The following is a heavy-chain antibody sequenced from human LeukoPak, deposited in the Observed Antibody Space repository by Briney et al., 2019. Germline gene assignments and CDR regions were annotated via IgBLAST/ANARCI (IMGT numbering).Heavy chain of an antibody. CDR1: GGSISSYY. V-gene: IGHV4-59*01. Sequence: SETLSLTCTVSGGSISSYYWSWIRQPPGKGLEWIGYIYYSGSTNYNPSLKSRVTISVDTSKNQFSLKLSSVTAADTAVYYCARSSAGGYAHFDYWGQEPWSPSPQ. CDR2: IYYSGST. D-gene: IGHD3-22*01. CDR3: ARSSAGGYAHFDY. J-gene: IGHJ4*01.